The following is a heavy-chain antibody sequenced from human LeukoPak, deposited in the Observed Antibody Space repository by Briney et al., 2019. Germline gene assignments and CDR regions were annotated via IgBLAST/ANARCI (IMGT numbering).Heavy chain of an antibody. J-gene: IGHJ4*02. V-gene: IGHV4-59*01. CDR3: ASHDGYCTNCVSLYKHWAFDY. CDR2: IYYSGST. Sequence: SETLSLTCTVSGGSISSYYWSWIRQPPGKGLEWIGYIYYSGSTNYNPSLKSRVTISVDTSKNQFSLKLSSVTAADTAVYYCASHDGYCTNCVSLYKHWAFDYWGQGTLVTVSS. CDR1: GGSISSYY. D-gene: IGHD2-8*01.